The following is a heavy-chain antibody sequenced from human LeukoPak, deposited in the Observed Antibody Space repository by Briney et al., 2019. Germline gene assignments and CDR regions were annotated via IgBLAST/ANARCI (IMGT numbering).Heavy chain of an antibody. D-gene: IGHD2-2*03. CDR3: ARASWISSADAVW. CDR2: IGGSGGGT. CDR1: GFTFSNYA. J-gene: IGHJ4*02. V-gene: IGHV3-23*01. Sequence: GGSLRLSCAASGFTFSNYAMSWVRQAPGKGLEWVSVIGGSGGGTYYADSVKGRFTVSRDNSRNTLYVQMNNLRVDDTAVYYCARASWISSADAVWWGQGTLVTVSS.